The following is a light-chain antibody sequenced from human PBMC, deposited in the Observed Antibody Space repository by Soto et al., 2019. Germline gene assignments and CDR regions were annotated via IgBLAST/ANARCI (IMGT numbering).Light chain of an antibody. CDR1: QSVSST. CDR3: LQYNDWPRT. CDR2: DAS. Sequence: EKVMTQSPATLSVSPGERATLSCRASQSVSSTLAWYQQKPGQAPRLLIYDASTRANGIPARFSGSGSGTEFTPTISNLQSEDFAVYYCLQYNDWPRTFGQGTKVDIK. V-gene: IGKV3-15*01. J-gene: IGKJ1*01.